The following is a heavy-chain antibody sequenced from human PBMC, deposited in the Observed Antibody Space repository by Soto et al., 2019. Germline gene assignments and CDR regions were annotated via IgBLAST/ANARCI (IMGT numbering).Heavy chain of an antibody. Sequence: SETLSLTCNVSGGSVSDYYWSWIRQAPGKGLEWIGYIHERGVTNYNPSLKSRVTMSIDTSKNQFYLTLRSVHTADTAIYFCARDPAGDYGHWGRGTLVTVSS. CDR1: GGSVSDYY. CDR2: IHERGVT. J-gene: IGHJ4*02. CDR3: ARDPAGDYGH. D-gene: IGHD4-17*01. V-gene: IGHV4-59*02.